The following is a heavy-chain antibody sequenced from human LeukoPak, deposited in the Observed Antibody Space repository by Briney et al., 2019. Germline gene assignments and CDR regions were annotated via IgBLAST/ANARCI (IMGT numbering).Heavy chain of an antibody. D-gene: IGHD5-12*01. V-gene: IGHV3-48*04. CDR1: GFTFSSYN. Sequence: PGGSLRLSCAASGFTFSSYNMNWVRQAPGKGLEWVSYISSTTNTIYYADFVKGRFTISRDNAKNSLYLQMNSLRAEDTAVYYCARDHSGYDCIDYWGQGTLVAVSS. CDR2: ISSTTNTI. J-gene: IGHJ4*02. CDR3: ARDHSGYDCIDY.